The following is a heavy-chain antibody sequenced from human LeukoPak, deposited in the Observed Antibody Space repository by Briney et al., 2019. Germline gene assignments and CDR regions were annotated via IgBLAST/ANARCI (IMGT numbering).Heavy chain of an antibody. J-gene: IGHJ4*02. D-gene: IGHD3-22*01. CDR3: ARADSSGYYAWGGGYFDY. CDR1: GYTFTNYA. Sequence: ASVKVSCKASGYTFTNYALNWVRQAPGHGLEWMGKINPSGGSTSYAQKFQGRVTMTRDTSTSTVYMELSSLRSEDTAVYYCARADSSGYYAWGGGYFDYWGQGTLVTVSS. V-gene: IGHV1-46*01. CDR2: INPSGGST.